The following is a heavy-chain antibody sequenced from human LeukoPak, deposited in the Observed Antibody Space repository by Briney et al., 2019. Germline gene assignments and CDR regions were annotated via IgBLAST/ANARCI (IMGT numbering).Heavy chain of an antibody. Sequence: GGSLRLSCAASGFTFSSYWMSSVRQAPGKGLEWVANIKQDGSEKYYVDSVKGRFTISRDNAKNSLYLQMNSLRAEDTAVYYCARKAGYSSGWYYFDYWGQGTLVTVSS. D-gene: IGHD6-19*01. J-gene: IGHJ4*02. V-gene: IGHV3-7*01. CDR1: GFTFSSYW. CDR3: ARKAGYSSGWYYFDY. CDR2: IKQDGSEK.